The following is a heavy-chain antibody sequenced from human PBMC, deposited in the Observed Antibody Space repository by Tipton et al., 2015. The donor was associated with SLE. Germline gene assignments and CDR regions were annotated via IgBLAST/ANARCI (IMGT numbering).Heavy chain of an antibody. CDR2: ISDDGGGDYYA. D-gene: IGHD1-1*01. J-gene: IGHJ6*02. Sequence: RSLRLSCAASGFTFSIYSMHWVRQAPGKGLEWVSVISDDGGGDYYADYADSVKGRFTISRDNSKNTMYLQLSSLRAEDTAVYYCARAGDGTTFYYYGLDVWGQGTTVTVSS. CDR1: GFTFSIYS. CDR3: ARAGDGTTFYYYGLDV. V-gene: IGHV3-30*04.